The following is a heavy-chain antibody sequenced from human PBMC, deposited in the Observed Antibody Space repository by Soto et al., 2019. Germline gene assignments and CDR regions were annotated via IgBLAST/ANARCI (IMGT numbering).Heavy chain of an antibody. J-gene: IGHJ4*02. CDR3: ARRHGLDIDAYY. D-gene: IGHD2-21*01. Sequence: SETLCLTGTFAAGCHSSSGYYWASIGQRPGRGLQWIWCSFHSGSTYYNPSLKSRVPISVDGSKNPFSLQLSSVTAAATAVYFCARRHGLDIDAYYWGQGIRVTVSS. CDR2: SFHSGST. V-gene: IGHV4-39*02. CDR1: AGCHSSSGYY.